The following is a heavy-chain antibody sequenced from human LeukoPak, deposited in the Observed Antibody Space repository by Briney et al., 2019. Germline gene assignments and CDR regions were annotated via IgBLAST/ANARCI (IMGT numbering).Heavy chain of an antibody. Sequence: PGGSLRLSCAASGFTFSTYWMNWVRQALGKGLEWVANIKEDGSEKNYVDSVKGRFTISRDNAKNSLCLQMNSLRAEDTAVYYCVAAGGYWGQGALVTVSS. D-gene: IGHD6-13*01. J-gene: IGHJ4*02. CDR1: GFTFSTYW. CDR3: VAAGGY. V-gene: IGHV3-7*05. CDR2: IKEDGSEK.